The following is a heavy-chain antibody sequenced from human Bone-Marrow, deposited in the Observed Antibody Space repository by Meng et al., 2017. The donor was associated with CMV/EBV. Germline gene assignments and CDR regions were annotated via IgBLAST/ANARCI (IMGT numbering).Heavy chain of an antibody. J-gene: IGHJ4*02. D-gene: IGHD3-22*01. CDR2: ISYDGSNK. Sequence: LSLTCAASGFTFSSYAMHWVRQAPGKGLAWVAVISYDGSNKYYADSVKGRFTISRDNSKNTLYLQMNSLRAEDTAVYYCAITMIVVWGEGTLGTVSS. CDR3: AITMIVV. V-gene: IGHV3-30-3*01. CDR1: GFTFSSYA.